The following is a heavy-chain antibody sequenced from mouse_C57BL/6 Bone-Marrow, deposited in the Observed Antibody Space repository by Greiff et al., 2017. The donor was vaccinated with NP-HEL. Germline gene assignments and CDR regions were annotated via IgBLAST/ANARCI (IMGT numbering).Heavy chain of an antibody. J-gene: IGHJ2*01. V-gene: IGHV5-6*01. Sequence: EVMLVESGGDLVKPGGSLKLSCAASGFTFSSYGMSWVRQTPDKRLEWVATISSGGSYTYYPDSVKGRFPISRDNAKNTLYLQMSSLKSEDTAMYYCARHTKGYDYPDYWGQGTTLTVSS. CDR1: GFTFSSYG. CDR2: ISSGGSYT. D-gene: IGHD2-4*01. CDR3: ARHTKGYDYPDY.